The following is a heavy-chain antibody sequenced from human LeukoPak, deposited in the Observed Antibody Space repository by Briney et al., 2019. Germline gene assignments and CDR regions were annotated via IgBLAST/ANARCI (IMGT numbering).Heavy chain of an antibody. D-gene: IGHD3-10*02. Sequence: GGSLRLSCAVSGFMFSSFSMSWVRHVPGKGLEWVSTICAGVSTYYEDSVKGRFTTSRDNTKNTLFLQMNSLRAADTAIYYCAKRPAAVRGVIPYLDYWGQGTLVTVS. J-gene: IGHJ4*02. CDR2: ICAGVST. V-gene: IGHV3-23*01. CDR3: AKRPAAVRGVIPYLDY. CDR1: GFMFSSFS.